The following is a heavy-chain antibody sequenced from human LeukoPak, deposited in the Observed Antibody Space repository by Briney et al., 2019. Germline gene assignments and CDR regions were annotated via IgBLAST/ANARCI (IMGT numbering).Heavy chain of an antibody. CDR1: GFTFSSYG. D-gene: IGHD6-19*01. V-gene: IGHV3-33*01. CDR2: IWYDGSNK. CDR3: ARDHSSGWYLDYFDY. Sequence: GSPRLSCAASGFTFSSYGMHWVRQAPGTGLEWVAVIWYDGSNKYYADSVKGRFTISRDNSKNKLYLQMNSLRAEDTAVYYCARDHSSGWYLDYFDYWGQGTLVTVS. J-gene: IGHJ4*02.